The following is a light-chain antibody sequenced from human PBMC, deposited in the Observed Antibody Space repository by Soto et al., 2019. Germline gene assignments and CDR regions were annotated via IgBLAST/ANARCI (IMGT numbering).Light chain of an antibody. CDR2: DAS. J-gene: IGKJ2*01. Sequence: EIVLTQSPVTLSLSPGERATLSCRASQSVSNTLAWYQRKPGQAPRLLIYDASTRATGVPARFSGSGSGTDFTLTISSLQSEDFAVYYCQHYNYWPYTFGQGTKVDIK. V-gene: IGKV3-15*01. CDR3: QHYNYWPYT. CDR1: QSVSNT.